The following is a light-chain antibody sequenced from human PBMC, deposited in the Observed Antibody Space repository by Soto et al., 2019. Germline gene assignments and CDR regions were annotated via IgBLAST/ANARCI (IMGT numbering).Light chain of an antibody. V-gene: IGLV2-8*01. CDR3: NSYADSDNWV. CDR1: SSDVGGYNY. J-gene: IGLJ3*02. CDR2: EVT. Sequence: QSALTQPPSASGSPRQSVTISCTGTSSDVGGYNYVSWYQHHPGKAPKLMIYEVTKRPSGVPDRFSGSKSGNTASLTVSGLQAEDEADYYCNSYADSDNWVFGGGTKLTVL.